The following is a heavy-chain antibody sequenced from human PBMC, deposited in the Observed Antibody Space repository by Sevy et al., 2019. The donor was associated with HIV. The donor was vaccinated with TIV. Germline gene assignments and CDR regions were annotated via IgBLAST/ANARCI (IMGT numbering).Heavy chain of an antibody. Sequence: GGSLRLSCAASGFTISIYAMSWVRQAPGKGLEWVSVISITGGSTYYADSVKGRFTISRDNSKNTLYLQMNTLRAEDTAVYYCAKDRVSGTYYTGDFDYWGQGTLVTVSS. D-gene: IGHD3-10*01. J-gene: IGHJ4*02. V-gene: IGHV3-23*01. CDR2: ISITGGST. CDR3: AKDRVSGTYYTGDFDY. CDR1: GFTISIYA.